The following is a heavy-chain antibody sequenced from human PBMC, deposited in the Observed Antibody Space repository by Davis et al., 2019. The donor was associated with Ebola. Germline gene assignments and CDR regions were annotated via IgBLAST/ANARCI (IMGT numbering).Heavy chain of an antibody. J-gene: IGHJ6*02. D-gene: IGHD3-3*01. CDR2: INHSGST. CDR1: GGSFSGYY. CDR3: ARGPVFGDYGLYYYYGMDV. V-gene: IGHV4-34*01. Sequence: PSETLSLTCAVYGGSFSGYYWSWIRQPPGKGLEWIGEINHSGSTNYNPSLKSRVTISVDTSKNQFSLKLSSVTAADTAVYYCARGPVFGDYGLYYYYGMDVWGQGTTVTVSS.